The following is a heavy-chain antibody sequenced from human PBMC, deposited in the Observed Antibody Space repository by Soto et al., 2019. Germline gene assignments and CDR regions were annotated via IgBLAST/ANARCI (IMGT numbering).Heavy chain of an antibody. J-gene: IGHJ4*02. Sequence: GGLRLSCAASGFTFSSYEMNWVRQAPGKGLEWVSYISSSGSTIYYADSVKGRFTISRDNAKNSLYLQMNSLRAEDTAVYYCAREAHPKLEEYSSFTVGDYWGQGTLVTVSS. CDR3: AREAHPKLEEYSSFTVGDY. D-gene: IGHD6-6*01. CDR1: GFTFSSYE. V-gene: IGHV3-48*03. CDR2: ISSSGSTI.